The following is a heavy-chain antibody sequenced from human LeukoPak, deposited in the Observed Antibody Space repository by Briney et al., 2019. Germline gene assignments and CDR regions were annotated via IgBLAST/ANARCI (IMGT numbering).Heavy chain of an antibody. CDR1: GGSVSSSSYY. D-gene: IGHD3-10*01. Sequence: PSETLSLTCTVSGGSVSSSSYYWGWIRQPPGKGLEWIGSIYYSGSTYYNPSLKSRVTISVDTSKNQFSLKLSSVTAADAAVYYCAGAGDGPTYYYYGMDVWGQGTTVTVSS. V-gene: IGHV4-39*01. CDR3: AGAGDGPTYYYYGMDV. CDR2: IYYSGST. J-gene: IGHJ6*02.